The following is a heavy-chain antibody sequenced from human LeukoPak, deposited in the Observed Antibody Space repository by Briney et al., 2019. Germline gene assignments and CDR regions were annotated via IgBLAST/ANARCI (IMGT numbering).Heavy chain of an antibody. Sequence: GRSLRLSCAASGFTFDDYAMHWVRQAPGKGLEWVSGISWNSGSIGYADSVKGRFIISRDNAKNSLYLQMNSLRAEDTALYYCAKDVVGRDGYGVLFQHWGQGTLVTVSS. J-gene: IGHJ1*01. CDR2: ISWNSGSI. V-gene: IGHV3-9*01. D-gene: IGHD5-24*01. CDR1: GFTFDDYA. CDR3: AKDVVGRDGYGVLFQH.